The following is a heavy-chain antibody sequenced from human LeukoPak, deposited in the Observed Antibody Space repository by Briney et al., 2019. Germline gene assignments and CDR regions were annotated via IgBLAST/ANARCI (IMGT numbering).Heavy chain of an antibody. CDR2: ITSISSYI. CDR3: ARGWVDYGGNADY. D-gene: IGHD4-23*01. J-gene: IGHJ4*02. Sequence: GGSLTLSCAASAFTFSSISMNWVRQAPGKRLGCGLTITSISSYIYYADSVKGRFTISRDNAKNSLYLQMNRLRVEDTAVYYCARGWVDYGGNADYWGQGTLVTVSS. V-gene: IGHV3-21*01. CDR1: AFTFSSIS.